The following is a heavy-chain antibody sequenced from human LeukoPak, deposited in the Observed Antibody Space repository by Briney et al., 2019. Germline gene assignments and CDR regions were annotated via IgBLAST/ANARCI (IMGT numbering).Heavy chain of an antibody. Sequence: ASVKVSCKASGYTFTGYYMHWVRQAPGQGLEWMGWINPNSGGTNYAQKFQGRVTMTRDTSISTAYMELSRLRSDDTAVYYCARDATSSYSSSWGDFDYWGQGTLVTVSS. CDR2: INPNSGGT. J-gene: IGHJ4*02. CDR3: ARDATSSYSSSWGDFDY. CDR1: GYTFTGYY. D-gene: IGHD6-13*01. V-gene: IGHV1-2*02.